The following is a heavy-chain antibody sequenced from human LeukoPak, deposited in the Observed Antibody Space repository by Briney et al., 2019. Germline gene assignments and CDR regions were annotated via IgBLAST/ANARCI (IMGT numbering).Heavy chain of an antibody. D-gene: IGHD1-1*01. V-gene: IGHV3-30*18. CDR1: GFTFSNYG. CDR2: ISYDGSNK. CDR3: AKDKRGTQGY. J-gene: IGHJ4*02. Sequence: GGSLRLSCAGSGFTFSNYGMNWVRQAPGKGLEWVAVISYDGSNKYYADSVKGRFTISRDNSKNTLYLQMNSLRAEDTAVYYCAKDKRGTQGYWGQGTLVTVSS.